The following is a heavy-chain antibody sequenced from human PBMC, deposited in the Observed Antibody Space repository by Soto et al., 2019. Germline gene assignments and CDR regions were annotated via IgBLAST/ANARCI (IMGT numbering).Heavy chain of an antibody. J-gene: IGHJ5*02. CDR2: IYYSGST. CDR3: ARWWSGSRQGFDP. CDR1: GDSISGGNYY. Sequence: SETLSLTCTVSGDSISGGNYYWSWIRQLPGKGLEWIGYIYYSGSTYYNPSLKSRVTISVDTSKNQFSLKLSSVTAADTAVYYCARWWSGSRQGFDPWGQGTLVTVSS. D-gene: IGHD3-3*01. V-gene: IGHV4-31*03.